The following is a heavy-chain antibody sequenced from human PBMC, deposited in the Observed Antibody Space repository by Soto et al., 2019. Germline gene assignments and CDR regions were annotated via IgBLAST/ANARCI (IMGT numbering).Heavy chain of an antibody. V-gene: IGHV1-8*01. Sequence: ASVKVSCKASGYTFTSYDINWVRQATGQGLEWMGWMNPNSGNTGYAQKFQGRVTMTRNTSISTAYMELSSLRSEDTAVYYCARTYYYDSSGYYLPSRDYGMDVWGQGTMVTVSS. CDR1: GYTFTSYD. CDR2: MNPNSGNT. CDR3: ARTYYYDSSGYYLPSRDYGMDV. D-gene: IGHD3-22*01. J-gene: IGHJ6*02.